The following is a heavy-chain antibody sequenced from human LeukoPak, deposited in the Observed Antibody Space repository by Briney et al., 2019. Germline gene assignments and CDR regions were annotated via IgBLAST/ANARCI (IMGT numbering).Heavy chain of an antibody. J-gene: IGHJ4*02. Sequence: PSQTLSLTCGISGDSVSSNTAAWNWIRQSASRGLEWLGRTYYRSKWYNNYAVSVKSRITINSDSSKNQVSLQLNSVSPEDTAMYYCARENSRGRFDYWGQGTLVTVSS. V-gene: IGHV6-1*01. CDR3: ARENSRGRFDY. CDR2: TYYRSKWYN. D-gene: IGHD6-19*01. CDR1: GDSVSSNTAA.